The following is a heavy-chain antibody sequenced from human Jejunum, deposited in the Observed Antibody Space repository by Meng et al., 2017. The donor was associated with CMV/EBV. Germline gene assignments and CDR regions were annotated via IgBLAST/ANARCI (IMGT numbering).Heavy chain of an antibody. Sequence: DYYLSWIRRAPGKGLEWISYISSPDSAKYYADSVKGRFTISRDDANNLLYLEMNSLRAEDTAIYYCARDADRLHERRMGSQEIDYWGQGTLVTVSS. CDR3: ARDADRLHERRMGSQEIDY. V-gene: IGHV3-11*01. CDR1: DYY. D-gene: IGHD5-24*01. J-gene: IGHJ4*02. CDR2: ISSPDSAK.